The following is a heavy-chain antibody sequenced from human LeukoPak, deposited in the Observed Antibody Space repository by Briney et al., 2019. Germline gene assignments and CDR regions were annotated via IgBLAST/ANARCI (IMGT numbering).Heavy chain of an antibody. V-gene: IGHV4-34*01. CDR3: ARARRILRNGFDY. CDR2: INHSGST. CDR1: GFTFRTYN. Sequence: GSLRLSCAASGFTFRTYNMNWVRQPPGKGLEWIGEINHSGSTNYNPSLKSRVTISVDTSKNQFSLKLSSVTAADTAVYYCARARRILRNGFDYWGQGTLVTVSS. J-gene: IGHJ4*02. D-gene: IGHD5/OR15-5a*01.